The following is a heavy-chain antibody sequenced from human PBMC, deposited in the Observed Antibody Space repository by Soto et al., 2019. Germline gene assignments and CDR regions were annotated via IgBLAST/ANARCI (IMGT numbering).Heavy chain of an antibody. V-gene: IGHV1-69*01. D-gene: IGHD5-18*01. J-gene: IGHJ6*02. CDR3: ARGWIQLWLDTGHYGMDV. Sequence: GQGLEWMGGIIPIFGTANYAQKFQGRVTITADESTSTAYMELSSLRSEDTAVYYCARGWIQLWLDTGHYGMDVWGQGTTVTVSS. CDR2: IIPIFGTA.